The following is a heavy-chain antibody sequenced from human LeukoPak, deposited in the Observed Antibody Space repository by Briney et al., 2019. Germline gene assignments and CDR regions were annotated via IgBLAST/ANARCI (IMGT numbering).Heavy chain of an antibody. CDR3: ARDKTPRAGWVRDAFDI. D-gene: IGHD6-13*01. V-gene: IGHV1-46*01. CDR1: GYTFTSYY. J-gene: IGHJ3*02. CDR2: INPGGGST. Sequence: ASVKVSCKVSGYTFTSYYIHWVRQAPGQGLEWMGIINPGGGSTSYAQKFQDRVTMTRDTSTSTVYMELSSLRSGDTAVYYCARDKTPRAGWVRDAFDIWGQGKMVTVSS.